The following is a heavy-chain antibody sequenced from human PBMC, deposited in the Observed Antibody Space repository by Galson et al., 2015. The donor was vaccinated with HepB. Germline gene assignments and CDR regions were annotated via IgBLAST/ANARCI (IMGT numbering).Heavy chain of an antibody. D-gene: IGHD5-18*01. Sequence: SVKVSCKASGGTFSSYAISWVRQAPGQGLEWMGRIIPILGIANYAQKFQGRVTITADKSTGTAYMELSSLRSEDTAVYYCARVSGGYSYGIGKDYYYYMDVWGKGTTVTVSS. CDR3: ARVSGGYSYGIGKDYYYYMDV. V-gene: IGHV1-69*04. CDR1: GGTFSSYA. J-gene: IGHJ6*03. CDR2: IIPILGIA.